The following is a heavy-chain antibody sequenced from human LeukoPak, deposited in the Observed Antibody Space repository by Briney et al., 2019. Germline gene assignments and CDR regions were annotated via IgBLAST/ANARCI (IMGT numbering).Heavy chain of an antibody. CDR2: INHSGST. D-gene: IGHD2-15*01. Sequence: SETLSLTCAVYGGSFSGYYWSWIRQPPGKGLERIGEINHSGSTNYNPSLKSRVTISVDTSKNQFSLKLSSVTAADTAVYYCARHPKLSPLDYWGQGTLVTVSS. V-gene: IGHV4-34*01. CDR1: GGSFSGYY. J-gene: IGHJ4*02. CDR3: ARHPKLSPLDY.